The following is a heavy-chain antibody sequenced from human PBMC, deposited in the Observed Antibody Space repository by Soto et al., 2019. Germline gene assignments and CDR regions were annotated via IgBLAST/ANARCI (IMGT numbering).Heavy chain of an antibody. V-gene: IGHV3-23*01. D-gene: IGHD2-2*02. Sequence: EVQLLESGGGLVQPGGSLRLSCAASGFTFSSYAMSWVRRAPGKGLEWVSTIRNSGATTYYADSVKGRFTLSRDNSNNTLYLRMNSLRAEDTAVYYCAKELGYCSSTTCYKGFDYWGQGTLVTVSS. CDR1: GFTFSSYA. CDR3: AKELGYCSSTTCYKGFDY. J-gene: IGHJ4*02. CDR2: IRNSGATT.